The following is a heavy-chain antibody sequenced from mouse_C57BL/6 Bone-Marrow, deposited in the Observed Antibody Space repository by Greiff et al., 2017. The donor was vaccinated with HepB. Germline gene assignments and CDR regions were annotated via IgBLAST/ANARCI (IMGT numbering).Heavy chain of an antibody. CDR1: GFNIKNTY. D-gene: IGHD1-1*01. J-gene: IGHJ3*01. V-gene: IGHV14-3*01. CDR3: ARDYYYGSPRFAY. Sequence: LVESVAELVRPGASVKLSCTASGFNIKNTYMHWVKQRPEQGLEWIGRIDPANGNTKYAPKFQGKATITADTSSNTAYLQLSSLTSEDTAIYYCARDYYYGSPRFAYWGQGTLVTVSA. CDR2: IDPANGNT.